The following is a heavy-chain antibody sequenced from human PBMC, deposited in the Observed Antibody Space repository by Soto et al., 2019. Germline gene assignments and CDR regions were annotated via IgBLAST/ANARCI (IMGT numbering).Heavy chain of an antibody. CDR1: GFSLSTSGVG. J-gene: IGHJ4*02. V-gene: IGHV2-5*02. D-gene: IGHD3-22*01. CDR2: IYWDDDK. Sequence: QITLKESGPTLVKPTQTLTLTCTFSGFSLSTSGVGVGWIRQPPGKALEWLALIYWDDDKRYSPSLKSRLTITKDTSKNQVVLTMTNMDPVDTATYYCAHEKNKDYSDSSGYSRFDYWGQGTLVTVSS. CDR3: AHEKNKDYSDSSGYSRFDY.